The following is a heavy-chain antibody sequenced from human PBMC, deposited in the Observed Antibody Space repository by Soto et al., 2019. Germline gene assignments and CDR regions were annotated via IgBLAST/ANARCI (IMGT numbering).Heavy chain of an antibody. V-gene: IGHV1-69*13. CDR3: AGATPYYYYYGMDV. CDR2: IIPIFGTA. J-gene: IGHJ6*02. CDR1: GGTFSSYA. Sequence: ASVKVSCKASGGTFSSYAISWVRQAPGQGLEWMGGIIPIFGTANYAQKFQGRVTITADESTSTAYMELSSLRSEDTAVYYCAGATPYYYYYGMDVWGQGTTVTVSS. D-gene: IGHD5-12*01.